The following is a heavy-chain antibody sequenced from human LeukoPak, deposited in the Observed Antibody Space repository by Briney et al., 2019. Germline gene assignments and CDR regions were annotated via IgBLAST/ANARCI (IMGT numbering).Heavy chain of an antibody. Sequence: SETLSLTCTVSGGSISNYYWNWIRQPPGKGLEWIGYIYYSGTTNYNPSLKSRVSMSVDTSKNQFSLKLSSVTAADTAVYYCARYNYDFWSGYSKWFDPWGRGTLVTVSS. CDR2: IYYSGTT. D-gene: IGHD3-3*01. V-gene: IGHV4-59*01. CDR3: ARYNYDFWSGYSKWFDP. CDR1: GGSISNYY. J-gene: IGHJ5*02.